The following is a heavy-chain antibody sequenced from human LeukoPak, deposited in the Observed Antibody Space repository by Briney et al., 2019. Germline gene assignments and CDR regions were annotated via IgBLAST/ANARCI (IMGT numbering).Heavy chain of an antibody. J-gene: IGHJ3*02. CDR2: ISGSGGST. CDR1: GFTFSSYA. D-gene: IGHD3-3*01. V-gene: IGHV3-23*01. Sequence: PGGSLRLSCAASGFTFSSYAMSWVRQAPGKGLEWVSAISGSGGSTYYADSVKGRFTISRDNSKNTLYLQMNSLRAEDTAVYYCANSEWLLWSYDAFDIWGQGTMVTVSS. CDR3: ANSEWLLWSYDAFDI.